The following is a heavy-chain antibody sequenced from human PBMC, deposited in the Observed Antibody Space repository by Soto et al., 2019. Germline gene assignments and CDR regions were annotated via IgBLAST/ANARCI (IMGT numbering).Heavy chain of an antibody. J-gene: IGHJ5*02. CDR3: TKYSGTSSAPAA. D-gene: IGHD1-26*01. CDR2: ITRDGRST. CDR1: GFTFRVHS. V-gene: IGHV3-64*04. Sequence: PGGSLRLSCSATGFTFRVHSMHWVRQTPGKGLEYISAITRDGRSTYYADSVKGRFTVSRDNSRDTLYLQMNSLKTEDTAVYYCTKYSGTSSAPAALGQGTLVTVSS.